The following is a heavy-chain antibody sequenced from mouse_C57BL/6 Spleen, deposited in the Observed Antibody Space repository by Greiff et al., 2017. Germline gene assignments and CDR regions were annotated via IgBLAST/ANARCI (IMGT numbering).Heavy chain of an antibody. CDR1: GYTFTDYE. Sequence: VQLQQSGAELVRPGASVTLSCKASGYTFTDYEMHWVKQTPVHGLEWIGAIDPETGGTAYNQKFKGKAILTADKSSSTAYMELRSLTSEDSAVYYCTRTPGPFDYWGQGTTLTVSS. V-gene: IGHV1-15*01. CDR2: IDPETGGT. CDR3: TRTPGPFDY. J-gene: IGHJ2*01.